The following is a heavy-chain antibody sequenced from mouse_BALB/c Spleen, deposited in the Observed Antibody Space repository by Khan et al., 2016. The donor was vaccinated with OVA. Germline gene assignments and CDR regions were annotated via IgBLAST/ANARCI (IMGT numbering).Heavy chain of an antibody. CDR2: ISSGSSTI. CDR3: ARSTSVVARAMDY. CDR1: GFTFSSFG. D-gene: IGHD1-1*01. J-gene: IGHJ4*01. Sequence: EVELVESGGGLVQPGGSRKLSCAASGFTFSSFGMHSVRQAPEKGLEWVAYISSGSSTIFYADTVKGRFTISRDNPKNTMFLQMTSLRSEDTAMYYCARSTSVVARAMDYWGQGTSVTVSS. V-gene: IGHV5-17*02.